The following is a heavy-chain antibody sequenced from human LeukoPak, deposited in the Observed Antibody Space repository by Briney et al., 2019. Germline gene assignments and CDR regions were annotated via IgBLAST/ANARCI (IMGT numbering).Heavy chain of an antibody. V-gene: IGHV4-39*07. Sequence: SETLSLTCTVSGGSISSSSYYWGWIRQPPGKGLEWIGSIYYSGSTYYNPSLKSRVTISVDTSKNQFSLKLSSVTAADTAVYYCASIAALNYYYYMDVWGKGTTVTVSS. CDR3: ASIAALNYYYYMDV. J-gene: IGHJ6*03. D-gene: IGHD6-6*01. CDR1: GGSISSSSYY. CDR2: IYYSGST.